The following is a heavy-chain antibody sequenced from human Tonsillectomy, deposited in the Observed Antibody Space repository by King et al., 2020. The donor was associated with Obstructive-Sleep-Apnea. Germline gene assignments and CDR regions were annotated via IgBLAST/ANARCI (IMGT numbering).Heavy chain of an antibody. V-gene: IGHV4-31*03. J-gene: IGHJ6*02. D-gene: IGHD3-22*01. CDR1: GGPISSGGYY. CDR2: MYYSGST. CDR3: ARPGDSSGSPRSHWDYYYGMDV. Sequence: VQLQESGPGLVKPSQTLSLTCTVSGGPISSGGYYWSWIRQHPGKGLEWIGYMYYSGSTNSNPSLKSRVTISIDTSKNQFSLKLSSVTAADTAVYYCARPGDSSGSPRSHWDYYYGMDVWGQGTTVTVSS.